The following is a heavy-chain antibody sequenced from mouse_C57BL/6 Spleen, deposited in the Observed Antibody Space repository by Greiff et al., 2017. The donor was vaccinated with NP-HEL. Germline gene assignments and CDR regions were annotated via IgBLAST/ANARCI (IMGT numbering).Heavy chain of an antibody. Sequence: QVQLQQSGAELVRPGASVTLSCKASGYTFTDYEMHWVKQTPVHGLEWIGAIDPETGGTAYYQKFKGKAILTADKSSSTAYMELRSLTSEDSAVYYCTRRGFAYWGQGTLVTVSA. CDR2: IDPETGGT. J-gene: IGHJ3*01. CDR1: GYTFTDYE. V-gene: IGHV1-15*01. CDR3: TRRGFAY.